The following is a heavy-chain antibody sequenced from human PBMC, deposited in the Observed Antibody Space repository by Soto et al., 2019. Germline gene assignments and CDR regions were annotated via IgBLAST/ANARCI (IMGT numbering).Heavy chain of an antibody. Sequence: QVQLVQSGAEVKQPGASVKVSCKVSGYTLTELPMHWVRQAPGKGLEWMGGFDPEDGETVYAQNFQGRVTMTEDTSTDTAYMELSSLRSEDTAAYYCTTGQRVDYDFWSGPTFDYWGQGTLVTVSS. J-gene: IGHJ4*02. CDR2: FDPEDGET. D-gene: IGHD3-3*01. CDR3: TTGQRVDYDFWSGPTFDY. V-gene: IGHV1-24*01. CDR1: GYTLTELP.